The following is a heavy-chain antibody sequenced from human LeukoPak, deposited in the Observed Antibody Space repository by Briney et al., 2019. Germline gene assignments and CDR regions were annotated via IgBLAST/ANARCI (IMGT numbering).Heavy chain of an antibody. CDR3: ARAPLGDGDYFDY. CDR2: ISYDGSNK. Sequence: GGSLRLSCAASGFTFSSYDMHWVRQAPGKGLEWVAVISYDGSNKYYADSVKGRFTISRDNSKNTLYLQMNSLRAEDTAVYYCARAPLGDGDYFDYWGQGTLVTVSS. V-gene: IGHV3-30-3*01. CDR1: GFTFSSYD. J-gene: IGHJ4*02. D-gene: IGHD3-16*01.